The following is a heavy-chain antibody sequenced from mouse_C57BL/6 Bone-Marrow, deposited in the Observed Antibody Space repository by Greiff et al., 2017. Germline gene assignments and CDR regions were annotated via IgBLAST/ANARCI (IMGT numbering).Heavy chain of an antibody. V-gene: IGHV1-78*01. CDR3: ARSGEYESSYWYVDV. D-gene: IGHD2-14*01. J-gene: IGHJ1*03. CDR2: IYPRDGST. Sequence: QVQLQQSDAELVQPGASVKISCKVSGYTFTDHTIHWMKQRPEQGLEWIGYIYPRDGSTKYNEKFKGKATLTADKSSSTAYMQLNSLTSEDSAVYFWARSGEYESSYWYVDVWGTGTTVTGSS. CDR1: GYTFTDHT.